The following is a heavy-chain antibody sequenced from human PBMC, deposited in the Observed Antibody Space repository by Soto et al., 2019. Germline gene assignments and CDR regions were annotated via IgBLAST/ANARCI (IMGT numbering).Heavy chain of an antibody. D-gene: IGHD3-10*01. V-gene: IGHV5-10-1*01. J-gene: IGHJ2*01. CDR3: ARRLSARDDFAL. CDR2: IDPSDSQI. CDR1: GYRFNDYW. Sequence: RGESLKISCEGSGYRFNDYWISWVRQMPGKGLEWMGRIDPSDSQIRYSPSFQGHISISTDKSLNTAYLQWSSLKASDTAIYYCARRLSARDDFALWGRGTLVTVSS.